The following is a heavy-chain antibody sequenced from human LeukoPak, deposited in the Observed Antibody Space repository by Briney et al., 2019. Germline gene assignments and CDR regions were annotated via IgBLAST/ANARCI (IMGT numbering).Heavy chain of an antibody. J-gene: IGHJ4*02. Sequence: ASVKVSCKVSGYTLTELSMHWVRQAPGKGLEWMGGFDPEDGETIYAQKFQGRVTITRDTSASTAYMELSSLRSEDTAVYYCARALGSGYDSLFDYWGQGTLVTVSS. CDR3: ARALGSGYDSLFDY. D-gene: IGHD5-12*01. V-gene: IGHV1-24*01. CDR1: GYTLTELS. CDR2: FDPEDGET.